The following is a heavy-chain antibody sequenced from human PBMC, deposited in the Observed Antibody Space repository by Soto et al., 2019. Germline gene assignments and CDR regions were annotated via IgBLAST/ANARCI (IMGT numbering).Heavy chain of an antibody. J-gene: IGHJ4*02. CDR1: GYTFTSYG. D-gene: IGHD3-3*01. Sequence: QVQLVQSGAEVKKPGASVKVSCKASGYTFTSYGISWVRQAPGQGLEWMGWISAYNGNTNYAQKLQGRVTMTTDTSTSTAYMELRSLRSDDTAVYYCARQDYDFWSGYTNTFDYWGQGTLVTVSS. V-gene: IGHV1-18*01. CDR3: ARQDYDFWSGYTNTFDY. CDR2: ISAYNGNT.